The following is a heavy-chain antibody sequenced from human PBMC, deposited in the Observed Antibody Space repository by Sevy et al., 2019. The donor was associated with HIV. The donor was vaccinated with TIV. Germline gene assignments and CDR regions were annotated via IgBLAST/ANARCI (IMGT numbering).Heavy chain of an antibody. Sequence: GGSLRLSCGASGFIFSNAWMSWVRQAPGKGLEWVGRIRSKADGGTPDYAAAVKGTFTISRDDSINTLYLQMNGLRTDDTAVYYCGYSEYGYYYDYWGQGTLVTVSS. CDR2: IRSKADGGTP. CDR1: GFIFSNAW. V-gene: IGHV3-15*01. J-gene: IGHJ4*02. D-gene: IGHD1-26*01. CDR3: GYSEYGYYYDY.